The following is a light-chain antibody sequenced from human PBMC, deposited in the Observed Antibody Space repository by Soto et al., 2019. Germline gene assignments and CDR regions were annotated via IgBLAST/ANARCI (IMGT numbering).Light chain of an antibody. CDR1: SSDVGGYNY. CDR2: EVT. J-gene: IGLJ3*02. Sequence: QSVLTQPPSASGSPGQSVTISCTGTSSDVGGYNYVSWYQQYPGRAPKLMIYEVTKRPSGVPDRFSGSKSGNTASLSVSGLQAEDEADYYFSSYAASNIFYVVFGGGTKLTVL. CDR3: SSYAASNIFYVV. V-gene: IGLV2-8*01.